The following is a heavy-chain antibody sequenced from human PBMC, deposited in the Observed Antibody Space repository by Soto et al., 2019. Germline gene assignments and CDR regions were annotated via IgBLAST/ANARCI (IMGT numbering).Heavy chain of an antibody. CDR2: ISYDGSNK. J-gene: IGHJ6*02. CDR3: ASHRHPIFVVVTGYYYYYGMDV. V-gene: IGHV3-30-3*01. Sequence: QVQLVESGGGVVQPGRSLRLSCAASGFTFSSYAMHWVRQAPGKGLEWGAVISYDGSNKYYADSGKGRFTIPRDNSKNTLCLQMNSLRAEDTAVYYCASHRHPIFVVVTGYYYYYGMDVWGQGTTVTVSS. D-gene: IGHD3-3*01. CDR1: GFTFSSYA.